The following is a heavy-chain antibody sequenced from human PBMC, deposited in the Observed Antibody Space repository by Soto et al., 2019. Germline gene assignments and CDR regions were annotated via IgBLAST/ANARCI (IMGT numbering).Heavy chain of an antibody. CDR3: TRVGGYYGDYPSFDY. J-gene: IGHJ4*02. D-gene: IGHD4-17*01. Sequence: PSETLSLTCTVYGDSMRSFYWSWIRQPPGKGLEWIGNIYYSGSTNYNPSRKSRVTMSVDMSRNQVSLKLSSVTAADTAVYYCTRVGGYYGDYPSFDYWGQGALVTVSS. CDR1: GDSMRSFY. CDR2: IYYSGST. V-gene: IGHV4-59*01.